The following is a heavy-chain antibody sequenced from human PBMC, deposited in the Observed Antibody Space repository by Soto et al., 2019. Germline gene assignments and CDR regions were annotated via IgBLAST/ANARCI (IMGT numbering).Heavy chain of an antibody. Sequence: GGSGKGSFKASCYTFTSYGISCVRQAPGQGLEWMGWISAYNANTNYAQKLQGRVTMTTDTSTSTSYMELRSLRSDDTAVYFCARDRLGATGDYWGQGTMVTVSS. CDR2: ISAYNANT. J-gene: IGHJ4*02. V-gene: IGHV1-18*01. D-gene: IGHD1-26*01. CDR3: ARDRLGATGDY. CDR1: CYTFTSYG.